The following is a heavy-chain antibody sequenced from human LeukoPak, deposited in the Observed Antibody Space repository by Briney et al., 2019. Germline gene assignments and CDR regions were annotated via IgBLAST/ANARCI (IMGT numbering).Heavy chain of an antibody. Sequence: GGSLRLSCAASGFTVSSNYMSWVRQAPGKGLEWVSVIYSGGSTYYADSVKGRFTISRHNSKDTLYLQMNSLRAEDTAVYYCASRGFDYRGNYFDYWGQGTLVTVSS. J-gene: IGHJ4*02. CDR3: ASRGFDYRGNYFDY. D-gene: IGHD3-9*01. CDR1: GFTVSSNY. V-gene: IGHV3-53*04. CDR2: IYSGGST.